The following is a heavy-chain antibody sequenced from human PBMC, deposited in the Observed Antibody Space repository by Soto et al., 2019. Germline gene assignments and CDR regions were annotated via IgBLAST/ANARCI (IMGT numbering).Heavy chain of an antibody. Sequence: GGSLRLSCAASGFTFSSYAMSWVRQAPGKGLEWVSSISGTGGSTYYADSVKGRYSISRDNSKNTLYLQMNSLRAEDTAVYYCAKCGWGWRGYHDYWGEGTLVTVSS. CDR3: AKCGWGWRGYHDY. CDR1: GFTFSSYA. V-gene: IGHV3-23*01. CDR2: ISGTGGST. D-gene: IGHD3-3*01. J-gene: IGHJ4*02.